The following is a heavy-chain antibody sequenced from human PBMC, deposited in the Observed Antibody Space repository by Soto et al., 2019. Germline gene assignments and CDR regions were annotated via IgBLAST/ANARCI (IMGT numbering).Heavy chain of an antibody. CDR1: GGSISSYY. D-gene: IGHD3-3*01. CDR3: ARGPNYDFWSGYFRG. CDR2: IYYTGTT. V-gene: IGHV4-59*01. Sequence: QVHLQESGPGLVKPSETLSLTCSVSGGSISSYYWSWILQPPGKGLEWIGYIYYTGTTSYNPSLKSRVTISVDKSRNQCSLKLTSVTAADTAVYYCARGPNYDFWSGYFRGWGQGTLVTVSS. J-gene: IGHJ4*02.